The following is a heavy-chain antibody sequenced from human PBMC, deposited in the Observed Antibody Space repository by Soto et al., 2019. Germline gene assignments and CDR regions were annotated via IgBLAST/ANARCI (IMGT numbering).Heavy chain of an antibody. CDR1: GYSFTSYW. Sequence: LKISCKGSGYSFTSYWIGWVRQMPGKGLEWMGIIYPGDSDTRYSPSFQGQVTISADKSISTAYLQWSSLKASDTAMYYCAIRHSNSYYYYGMDVWGQGTTVTVSS. CDR2: IYPGDSDT. CDR3: AIRHSNSYYYYGMDV. V-gene: IGHV5-51*01. D-gene: IGHD5-18*01. J-gene: IGHJ6*02.